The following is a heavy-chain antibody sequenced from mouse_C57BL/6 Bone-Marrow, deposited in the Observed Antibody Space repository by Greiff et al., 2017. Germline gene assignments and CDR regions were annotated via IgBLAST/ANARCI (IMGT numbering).Heavy chain of an antibody. Sequence: EVQVVESGGDLVKPGGSLKLSCAASGFTFSSYGMSWVRQTPDKRLEWVATISSGGSYTYYPDSVKGRFTISRDNAKNTLYLQMSSLKSEDTAMXYCARHKAYYSNYDYWGQGTTLTVSS. V-gene: IGHV5-6*01. CDR3: ARHKAYYSNYDY. D-gene: IGHD2-5*01. CDR2: ISSGGSYT. CDR1: GFTFSSYG. J-gene: IGHJ2*01.